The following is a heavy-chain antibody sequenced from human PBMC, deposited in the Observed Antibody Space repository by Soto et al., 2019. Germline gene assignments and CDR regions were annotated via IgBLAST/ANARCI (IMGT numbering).Heavy chain of an antibody. CDR1: GFTFRSYA. D-gene: IGHD2-2*01. V-gene: IGHV3-30-3*01. Sequence: QVQLVESGEGMGQPGRSLRLSCAASGFTFRSYAMHWVRQGPGKGLEWVAVISYDESNEYYADSVKGRFTISRDNSKNTLYLQMNSLKAEDTAVYYCAIARLDTPALDYWGQGTLVTVSS. CDR3: AIARLDTPALDY. CDR2: ISYDESNE. J-gene: IGHJ4*02.